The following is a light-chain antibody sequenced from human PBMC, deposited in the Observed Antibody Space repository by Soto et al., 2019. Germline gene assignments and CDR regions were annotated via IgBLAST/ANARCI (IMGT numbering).Light chain of an antibody. V-gene: IGKV1-17*02. CDR2: AAF. Sequence: DIQMTQSPSSLSASVGDRVTITCRASQDIRSDLGWYQQKPGKAPQRLIYAAFSLQSGVPSRFSGSRSVTEFTLTISNLQPEDFATYYCLQHNSYPLTFGGGTKVESK. CDR3: LQHNSYPLT. CDR1: QDIRSD. J-gene: IGKJ4*01.